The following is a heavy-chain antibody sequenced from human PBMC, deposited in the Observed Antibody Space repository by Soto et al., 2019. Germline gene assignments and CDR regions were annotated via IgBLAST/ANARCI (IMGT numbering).Heavy chain of an antibody. CDR1: GGSMSSSSYY. J-gene: IGHJ4*02. Sequence: PSGTLSLTCTAXGGSMSSSSYYWGXXXXXXGKGLEWIGSIYYSGSIYYNPSLKSRVTISVDTSKNQFSLKLSSVTAADTAVYFCETAPLQDSSGYRFDYWGQGTLVTVSS. CDR2: IYYSGSI. V-gene: IGHV4-39*01. D-gene: IGHD3-22*01. CDR3: ETAPLQDSSGYRFDY.